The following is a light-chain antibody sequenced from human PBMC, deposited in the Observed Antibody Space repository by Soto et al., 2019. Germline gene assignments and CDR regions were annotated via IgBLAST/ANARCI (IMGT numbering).Light chain of an antibody. CDR2: DVS. CDR1: SSDVGGYNY. CDR3: SSYTSSSTPTYV. J-gene: IGLJ1*01. Sequence: QSVLTQPASVSGSPGQSITISCTGTSSDVGGYNYVSWYQQHPGKAPKLMIYDVSNRPSGVSNRFSGSKSGNTASLTISGLQVEDEADYYCSSYTSSSTPTYVLGTGTKVTVL. V-gene: IGLV2-14*01.